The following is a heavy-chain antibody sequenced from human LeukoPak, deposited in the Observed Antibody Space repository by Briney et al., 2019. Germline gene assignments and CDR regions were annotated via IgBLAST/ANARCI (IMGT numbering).Heavy chain of an antibody. D-gene: IGHD1-26*01. V-gene: IGHV3-23*01. CDR2: ISGSGGST. CDR3: AKGSGSYPNNWFDP. Sequence: GGSLRLSCAGSGFTFSSYAMSWVRQAPGKGLEWVSAISGSGGSTYYADSVKGRFTISRDNSKNTLYLQMNSLRAEDTAVYYCAKGSGSYPNNWFDPWGQGTLVTVSS. CDR1: GFTFSSYA. J-gene: IGHJ5*02.